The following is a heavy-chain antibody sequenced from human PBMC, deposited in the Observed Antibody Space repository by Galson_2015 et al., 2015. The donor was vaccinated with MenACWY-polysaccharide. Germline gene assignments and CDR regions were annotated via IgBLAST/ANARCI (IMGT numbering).Heavy chain of an antibody. Sequence: QSGAEVKKPGESLKVSCKASGYTFTTYTMHWVRQAPGQRPEWMGWINAGNGNTKYSQKFQGRVTISRDTSANTAYMELSSLRSEDTAVYYCARDKSGGSWDAFDFWGQGTMVTVSS. V-gene: IGHV1-3*01. J-gene: IGHJ3*01. D-gene: IGHD2-15*01. CDR2: INAGNGNT. CDR1: GYTFTTYT. CDR3: ARDKSGGSWDAFDF.